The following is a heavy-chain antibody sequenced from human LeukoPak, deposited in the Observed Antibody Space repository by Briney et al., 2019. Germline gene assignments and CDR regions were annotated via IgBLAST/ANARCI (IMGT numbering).Heavy chain of an antibody. D-gene: IGHD3-16*01. J-gene: IGHJ4*02. Sequence: PSETLSLTCTVSGGSISNYYWGWIRQPPGKGLEWIGYIYHSGSTYYNPSLKSRVTISVDRSKNQFSLKLSSVTAADTAVYYCARLGGYYFDYWGQGTLVTVSS. CDR3: ARLGGYYFDY. CDR1: GGSISNYY. CDR2: IYHSGST. V-gene: IGHV4-59*12.